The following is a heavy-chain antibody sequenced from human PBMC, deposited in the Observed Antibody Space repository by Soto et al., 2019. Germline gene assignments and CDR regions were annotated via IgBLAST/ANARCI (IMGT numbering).Heavy chain of an antibody. D-gene: IGHD3-3*01. CDR1: GYTFTGYF. V-gene: IGHV1-2*02. Sequence: GASVKVSCKASGYTFTGYFIHWVRQAPGQGLEWMGWINPNSGATKYAQKFQGRVTMTRDTSISTAYMELTLLRSDDTAIYYCARGGGTILAPLPWGEGTLVTVPS. CDR3: ARGGGTILAPLP. J-gene: IGHJ5*02. CDR2: INPNSGAT.